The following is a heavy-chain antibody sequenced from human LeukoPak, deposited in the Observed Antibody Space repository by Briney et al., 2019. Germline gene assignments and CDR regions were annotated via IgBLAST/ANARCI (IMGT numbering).Heavy chain of an antibody. Sequence: HPGRSLRLSCAASGFTVSSYGMHWVRQAPGKGLEWVAVISYDGSNKYYADSVKVRFTISRDNSKNTLYLQMNSLRAADPAVSYCAKDRAAARRGETYYSYYYGMDVWGQGTTVTVSS. CDR2: ISYDGSNK. CDR1: GFTVSSYG. V-gene: IGHV3-30*18. D-gene: IGHD6-6*01. CDR3: AKDRAAARRGETYYSYYYGMDV. J-gene: IGHJ6*02.